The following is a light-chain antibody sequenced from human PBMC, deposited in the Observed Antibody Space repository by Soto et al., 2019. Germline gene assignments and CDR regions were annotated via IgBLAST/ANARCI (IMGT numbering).Light chain of an antibody. Sequence: EIVMPQSPATLSVSPGERATLSCRASQSVSSNLAWYQQKPGQAPRLLIYGASTRATGIPVRFSGSGSGTEFTLTISSLQSEDFAVYYCQQYNNWLEEYTFGQWTKLEIK. CDR3: QQYNNWLEEYT. CDR1: QSVSSN. V-gene: IGKV3-15*01. CDR2: GAS. J-gene: IGKJ2*01.